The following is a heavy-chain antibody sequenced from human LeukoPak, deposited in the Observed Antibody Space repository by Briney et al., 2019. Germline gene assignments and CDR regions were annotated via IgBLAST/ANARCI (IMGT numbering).Heavy chain of an antibody. J-gene: IGHJ6*02. D-gene: IGHD3-10*01. CDR3: ARDLEGNYYGSGSYYRYYYYGMDV. CDR2: ISSSSSTI. V-gene: IGHV3-48*04. Sequence: GGSLRLSCAASGFTFSSYSMNWVRQAPGKGLEWVSYISSSSSTIYYADSVKGRFTISRDNAKNSLYLQMNSLRAEDTAVYYCARDLEGNYYGSGSYYRYYYYGMDVWGQGTTVTVSS. CDR1: GFTFSSYS.